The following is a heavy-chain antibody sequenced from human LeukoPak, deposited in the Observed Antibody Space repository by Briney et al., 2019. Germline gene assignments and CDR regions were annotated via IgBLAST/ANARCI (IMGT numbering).Heavy chain of an antibody. CDR2: ISYDGNDK. Sequence: GGSLRLSCAASGFTFSSYAMHWVRQAPGKGLESVAGISYDGNDKYYADSVKGRFTISRQNAKNSLFLQMNSLRAEDTAVYYCARHRNGGSQDDAFDIWGQGTMVTVSS. CDR1: GFTFSSYA. CDR3: ARHRNGGSQDDAFDI. D-gene: IGHD2-15*01. J-gene: IGHJ3*02. V-gene: IGHV3-30*04.